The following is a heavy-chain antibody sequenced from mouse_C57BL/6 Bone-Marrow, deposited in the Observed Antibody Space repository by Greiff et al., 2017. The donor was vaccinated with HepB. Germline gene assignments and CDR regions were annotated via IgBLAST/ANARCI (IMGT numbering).Heavy chain of an antibody. D-gene: IGHD1-1*01. V-gene: IGHV2-9-1*01. J-gene: IGHJ1*03. CDR3: ARNWGYGSSYWYFDV. CDR2: IWTGGGT. Sequence: VNLVESGPGLVAPSQSLSITCTVSGFSLTSYAISWVRQPPGKGLEWLGVIWTGGGTNYNSALKSRLSISKDNSKSQVFLKMNSLQTDDTARYYCARNWGYGSSYWYFDVWGTGTTVTVSS. CDR1: GFSLTSYA.